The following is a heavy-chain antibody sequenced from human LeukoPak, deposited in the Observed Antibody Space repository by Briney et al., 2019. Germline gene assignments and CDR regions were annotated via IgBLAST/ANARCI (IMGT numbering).Heavy chain of an antibody. Sequence: SETLSLTCTVSGGSISSYYWSWIRQPPGKGLEWIGYIYYTGSTNYNPSLKSRITISVDTSKNQFSLKLSSVTAADTAVYYCARHNFPFDYWGQGTLVTVSS. D-gene: IGHD1-20*01. CDR2: IYYTGST. J-gene: IGHJ4*02. CDR1: GGSISSYY. V-gene: IGHV4-59*12. CDR3: ARHNFPFDY.